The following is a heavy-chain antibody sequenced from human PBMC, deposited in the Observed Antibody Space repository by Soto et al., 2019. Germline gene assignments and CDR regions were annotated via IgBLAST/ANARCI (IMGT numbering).Heavy chain of an antibody. Sequence: EVQLLESGGGLVQPGGSLRLSCVASGFTFSYYTMSWVRQAPGKGLEWVSGISNSGDTIYYADSVKGRFTISRDNSKNTLYLQRNSLRADDTAVYYCTAPVPAPTHYDYYDIDVWGQGTTVTVSS. D-gene: IGHD2-2*01. J-gene: IGHJ6*02. V-gene: IGHV3-23*01. CDR3: TAPVPAPTHYDYYDIDV. CDR1: GFTFSYYT. CDR2: ISNSGDTI.